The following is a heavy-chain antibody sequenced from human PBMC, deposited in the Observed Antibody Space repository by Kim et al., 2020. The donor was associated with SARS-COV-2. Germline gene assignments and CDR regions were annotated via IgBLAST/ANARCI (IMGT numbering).Heavy chain of an antibody. J-gene: IGHJ6*02. CDR3: ARALRAAGIPGEYYYYYGMDV. D-gene: IGHD6-13*01. V-gene: IGHV3-30*04. CDR2: ISYDGSNK. CDR1: GFTFSSYA. Sequence: GGSLRLSCAASGFTFSSYAMHWVRQAPGKGLEWVAVISYDGSNKYYADSVKGRFTISRDNSKNTLYLQMNSLRAEDTAVYYCARALRAAGIPGEYYYYYGMDVWGQGTTVTVSS.